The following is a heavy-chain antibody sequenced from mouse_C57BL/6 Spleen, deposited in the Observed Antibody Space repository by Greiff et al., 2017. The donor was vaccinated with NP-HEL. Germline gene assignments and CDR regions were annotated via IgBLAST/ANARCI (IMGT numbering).Heavy chain of an antibody. CDR1: GFTFSDYG. CDR3: ASLTGRAMDY. V-gene: IGHV5-17*01. D-gene: IGHD4-1*01. CDR2: ISSGSSTI. Sequence: DVQLVESGGGLVKPGGSLKLSCAASGFTFSDYGMHWVRQAPEKGLEWVAYISSGSSTIYYADTVKGRFTISRDNAKNTLFLQMTSLRSEDTAMYYWASLTGRAMDYWGQGTSVTVSA. J-gene: IGHJ4*01.